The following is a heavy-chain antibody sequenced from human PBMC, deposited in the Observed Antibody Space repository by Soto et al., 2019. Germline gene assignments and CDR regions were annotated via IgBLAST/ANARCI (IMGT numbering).Heavy chain of an antibody. J-gene: IGHJ4*02. V-gene: IGHV1-3*01. CDR1: GYTFTSYA. D-gene: IGHD1-1*01. CDR3: ARDKGFFPTTYPTDY. CDR2: INAGNGNT. Sequence: QVQLVQSGAEVKKPGASVKVSCRASGYTFTSYAMHWVRQAPGQRLEWMGWINAGNGNTKYSQKFQGRVTITRDTSASTAYMELSSLRSEDTAVYYCARDKGFFPTTYPTDYWGQGTLVTVSS.